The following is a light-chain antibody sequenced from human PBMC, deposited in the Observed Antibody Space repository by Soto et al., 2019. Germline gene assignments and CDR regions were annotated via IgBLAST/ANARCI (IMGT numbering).Light chain of an antibody. CDR2: AAS. V-gene: IGKV1-39*01. CDR1: QSISNY. Sequence: DMEMTQSPSSLSASVGDRVTITCRASQSISNYLNWYQHKPGKVPKLLIYAASSLQSGVPTRFSGSGAGTDFTLTITSLQPEEFATYYCQQSYGTPLTFGGGTKIEIK. CDR3: QQSYGTPLT. J-gene: IGKJ4*01.